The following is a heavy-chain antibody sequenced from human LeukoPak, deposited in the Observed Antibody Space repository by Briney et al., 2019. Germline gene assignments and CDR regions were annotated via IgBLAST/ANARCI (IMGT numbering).Heavy chain of an antibody. Sequence: PGGSLRLSCAASGFTFSTYGMHWVRQAPGKGLEWVAVMSYDGRNKYYADSVKGRFTIARDNSKNTLYLQMNSLRAEDTAMYYCAIGLPPVMKYYFDYWGQGTLVTVSS. V-gene: IGHV3-30*03. J-gene: IGHJ4*02. CDR3: AIGLPPVMKYYFDY. D-gene: IGHD4-11*01. CDR1: GFTFSTYG. CDR2: MSYDGRNK.